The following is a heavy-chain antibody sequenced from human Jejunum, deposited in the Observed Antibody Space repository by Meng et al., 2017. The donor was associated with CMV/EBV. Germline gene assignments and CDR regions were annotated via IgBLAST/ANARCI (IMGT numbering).Heavy chain of an antibody. CDR1: GFSFNDYS. CDR3: ARVYGGGAFDL. CDR2: IYIGGSA. V-gene: IGHV3-53*01. D-gene: IGHD4-23*01. J-gene: IGHJ3*01. Sequence: CAVSGFSFNDYSMSWVRQAPGKGLEWVSFIYIGGSANYADSVKGRFTISRDNSKNTLYLQMNNLRADDTAVYYCARVYGGGAFDLWGQGTMVTVSS.